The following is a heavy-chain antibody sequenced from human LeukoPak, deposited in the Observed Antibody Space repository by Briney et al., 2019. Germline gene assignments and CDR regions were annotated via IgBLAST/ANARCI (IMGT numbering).Heavy chain of an antibody. CDR3: AKYEVGATR. V-gene: IGHV3-23*01. Sequence: GGPLRLPCAASGFTFSSYGMSWVRQAPGKGLEWVSAISCSGGSTYYADSVKGRFTISRDNSKDTLYLQMNSLRAEDTAVYYWAKYEVGATRWGQGTLVTVSS. CDR1: GFTFSSYG. J-gene: IGHJ4*02. CDR2: ISCSGGST. D-gene: IGHD1-26*01.